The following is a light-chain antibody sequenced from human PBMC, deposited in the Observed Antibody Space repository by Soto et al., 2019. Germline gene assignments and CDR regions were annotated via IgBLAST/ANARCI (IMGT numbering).Light chain of an antibody. CDR1: QSVSSY. Sequence: DIVLTQSPATLSFSPGERATLSCRASQSVSSYLAWYQQKPGQAPRLLIYDASNRATGIPARFSGSGSGKAFTLTISSLEPEDFAVYYSKHRTNWHLTFAGGTKADIX. V-gene: IGKV3-11*01. CDR3: KHRTNWHLT. J-gene: IGKJ4*01. CDR2: DAS.